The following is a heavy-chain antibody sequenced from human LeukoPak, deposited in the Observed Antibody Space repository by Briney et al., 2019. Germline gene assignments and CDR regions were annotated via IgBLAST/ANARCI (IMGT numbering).Heavy chain of an antibody. CDR3: AKDGRDTAMAN. D-gene: IGHD5-18*01. V-gene: IGHV3-33*06. CDR1: GFTFSSYG. Sequence: PGRSLRLSCAASGFTFSSYGMHWVRQAPSKGLEWVAVIWYDGSNKYYADSVKGRFTISRDNSKNTLYLQMNSLRAEDTAVYYCAKDGRDTAMANWGQGTLVTVSS. J-gene: IGHJ4*02. CDR2: IWYDGSNK.